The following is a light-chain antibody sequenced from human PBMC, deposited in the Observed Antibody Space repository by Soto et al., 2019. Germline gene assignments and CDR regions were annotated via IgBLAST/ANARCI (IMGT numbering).Light chain of an antibody. Sequence: DIVMTQSPLSLPVTPGEPASIACRSSQSLLHSTGYNYLDWYLQQPGQSPQLLIYLGSNRGHGVHDRIRGSGAGTDFTLRIIRVEAEDAGVYYCMQSRQTPPFPFGPGPRVDIK. J-gene: IGKJ3*01. CDR1: QSLLHSTGYNY. CDR3: MQSRQTPPFP. V-gene: IGKV2-28*01. CDR2: LGS.